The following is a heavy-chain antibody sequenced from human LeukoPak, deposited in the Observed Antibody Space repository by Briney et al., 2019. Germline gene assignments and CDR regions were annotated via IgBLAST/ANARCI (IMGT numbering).Heavy chain of an antibody. CDR3: ARDGGDNWNWTPIDY. D-gene: IGHD1-7*01. CDR2: IWYDGSNK. CDR1: GFTFSSYG. V-gene: IGHV3-33*01. Sequence: PGGSLRLSCAASGFTFSSYGMHWVRQAPGKGLEWVAVIWYDGSNKYYADSVKGRFTISRDNSKNTLYLQMNSLRAEDTAVYYCARDGGDNWNWTPIDYWGQGTLVTVSS. J-gene: IGHJ4*02.